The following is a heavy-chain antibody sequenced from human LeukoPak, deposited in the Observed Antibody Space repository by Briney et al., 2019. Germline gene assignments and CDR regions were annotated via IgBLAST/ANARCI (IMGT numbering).Heavy chain of an antibody. CDR2: IDGGGGRT. D-gene: IGHD3-22*01. CDR3: AKDFYDSSGSRYDY. V-gene: IGHV3-23*01. J-gene: IGHJ4*02. CDR1: GFTFSSYA. Sequence: GGSLRLSCAASGFTFSSYAMSWVRQAPGVGLEWVSAIDGGGGRTWHADSVRGRFTISRDNSKNTLFMQMNSLRAEDTAVYYCAKDFYDSSGSRYDYWGQGTLVTVSS.